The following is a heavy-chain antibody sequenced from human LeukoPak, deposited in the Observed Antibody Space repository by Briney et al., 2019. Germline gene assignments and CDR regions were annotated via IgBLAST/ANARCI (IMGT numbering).Heavy chain of an antibody. Sequence: GESLKISCKGSGYSFTSYWIGWVRQMPGKGLEWMGIIYPGDSDTRYSPSFQGQVTISADKSTSTAYLQWSSLKASDTAMYYCARRGYCSGGSCYPSLLDYWGQGTLVTVSS. V-gene: IGHV5-51*01. CDR1: GYSFTSYW. CDR3: ARRGYCSGGSCYPSLLDY. D-gene: IGHD2-15*01. CDR2: IYPGDSDT. J-gene: IGHJ4*02.